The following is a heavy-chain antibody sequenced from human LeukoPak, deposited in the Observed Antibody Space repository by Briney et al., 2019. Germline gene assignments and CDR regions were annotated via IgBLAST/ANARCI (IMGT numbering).Heavy chain of an antibody. J-gene: IGHJ4*02. CDR3: ARDVLLWFGELLVSDC. CDR1: GGSISSSSYY. Sequence: PSETLSLTCTGSGGSISSSSYYCGWIRQPPGKGLEWIGSIYYRGSTYYNPSLKSRVTISVDTSKNQFSLKLSSVTAADTAVYYCARDVLLWFGELLVSDCWGQGTLVTVSS. V-gene: IGHV4-39*07. D-gene: IGHD3-10*01. CDR2: IYYRGST.